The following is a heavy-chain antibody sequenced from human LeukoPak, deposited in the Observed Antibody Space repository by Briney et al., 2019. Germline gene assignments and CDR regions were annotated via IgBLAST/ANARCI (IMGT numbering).Heavy chain of an antibody. D-gene: IGHD3-3*01. Sequence: ASVKVSCKASGYTFTSYGISWVRQAPGQGLEWMGWISACNGNTNYAQKLQGRVTMTTDTSTSTAYMELRSLRSDDTAVYYCARAYDFWSGPYYYYMDVWGKGTTVTVSS. CDR3: ARAYDFWSGPYYYYMDV. J-gene: IGHJ6*03. CDR1: GYTFTSYG. CDR2: ISACNGNT. V-gene: IGHV1-18*01.